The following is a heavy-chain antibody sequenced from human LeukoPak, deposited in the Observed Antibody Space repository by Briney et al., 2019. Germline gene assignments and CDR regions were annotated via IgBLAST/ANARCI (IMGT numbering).Heavy chain of an antibody. CDR2: INWNGGST. J-gene: IGHJ4*02. CDR1: GFTFSSYW. V-gene: IGHV3-20*04. Sequence: GGSLRLSCAASGFTFSSYWMHWVRQAPGKGLEWVSDINWNGGSTGFADSVRGRFTISSDNAKNSLYLQMNSLRAEDTALYYCTKILRGSARAFDYWGQGTLVTVSS. CDR3: TKILRGSARAFDY. D-gene: IGHD3-16*01.